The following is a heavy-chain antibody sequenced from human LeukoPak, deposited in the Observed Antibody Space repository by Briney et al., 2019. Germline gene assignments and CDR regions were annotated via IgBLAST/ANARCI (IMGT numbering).Heavy chain of an antibody. Sequence: PGGSLRLSCAASGFTFSSYAMHWVRQAPGKGLEWVAVISYDGSNKYYADSVKGRFTISRDNSKNTLYLQMNSLRAEDTAVYYCARGPEYFDYWGQGTLVTVSS. J-gene: IGHJ4*02. V-gene: IGHV3-30-3*01. CDR2: ISYDGSNK. CDR3: ARGPEYFDY. D-gene: IGHD1-14*01. CDR1: GFTFSSYA.